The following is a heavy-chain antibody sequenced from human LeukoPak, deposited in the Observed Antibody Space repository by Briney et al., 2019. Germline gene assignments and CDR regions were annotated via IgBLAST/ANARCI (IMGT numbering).Heavy chain of an antibody. V-gene: IGHV1-69*01. Sequence: SVKVSCKASGGTFSSYAISWVRQAPGQGLEWMGGIIPILGPANYAEKFQGRVTITAHDSTSTGYMELSSLRSEDTAVYYCSSGHLGAFDIWGQGTMVTVSS. CDR2: IIPILGPA. CDR3: SSGHLGAFDI. CDR1: GGTFSSYA. J-gene: IGHJ3*02. D-gene: IGHD6-19*01.